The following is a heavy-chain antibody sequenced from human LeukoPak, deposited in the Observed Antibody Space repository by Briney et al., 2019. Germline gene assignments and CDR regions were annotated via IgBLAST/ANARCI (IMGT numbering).Heavy chain of an antibody. CDR1: GFTFSSYG. D-gene: IGHD2-2*01. CDR2: IWYDGSNK. CDR3: AKLSAARDAFDI. V-gene: IGHV3-30*02. J-gene: IGHJ3*02. Sequence: GGSLRLSCAASGFTFSSYGMHWVRQAPGKGLEWVAVIWYDGSNKYYADSVKGRFTISRDNSKNTLYLQMNSLRAEDTAVYYCAKLSAARDAFDIWGQGTMVTVSS.